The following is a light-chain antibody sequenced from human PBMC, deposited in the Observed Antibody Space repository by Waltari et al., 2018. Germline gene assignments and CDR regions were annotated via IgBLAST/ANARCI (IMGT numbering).Light chain of an antibody. V-gene: IGKV1-5*03. CDR3: QHYSSYPPT. Sequence: DIQMTQSPYTLSASVGDRVTITCRTSQSISSWLAWYQQKPGKAPKLLIYKASSLERDVPSRFSGSGSGTEFTLTISSLQPDDFATFYCQHYSSYPPTFGGGTKVEIK. J-gene: IGKJ4*01. CDR2: KAS. CDR1: QSISSW.